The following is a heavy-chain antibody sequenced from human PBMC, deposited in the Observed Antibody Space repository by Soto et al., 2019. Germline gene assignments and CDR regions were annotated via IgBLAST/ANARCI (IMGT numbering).Heavy chain of an antibody. D-gene: IGHD6-19*01. CDR3: ARGRGWSSGWYMDV. CDR2: MNPNSGNT. V-gene: IGHV1-8*01. J-gene: IGHJ6*03. CDR1: GYTFTSYD. Sequence: ASVKVSCKASGYTFTSYDINWVRQATGQGLEWMGWMNPNSGNTGYAQKFQGRVTMTRNTSISTAYMELSSLRSEVTAVYFCARGRGWSSGWYMDVWGKGTTVTVSS.